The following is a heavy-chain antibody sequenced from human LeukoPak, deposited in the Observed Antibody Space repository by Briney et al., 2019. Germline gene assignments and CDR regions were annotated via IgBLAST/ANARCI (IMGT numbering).Heavy chain of an antibody. V-gene: IGHV4-59*01. D-gene: IGHD6-19*01. CDR3: ARAAVTGTPLSFDY. CDR1: GGSISGYY. CDR2: ISYSGST. Sequence: SETLSLTCTVSGGSISGYYWSWIRQPPGKGLEWTAYISYSGSTNYNPSLKSRVTMSVNTSKNQFSLRLGSVTAADTAVYFCARAAVTGTPLSFDYWGQGTLVTVSS. J-gene: IGHJ4*02.